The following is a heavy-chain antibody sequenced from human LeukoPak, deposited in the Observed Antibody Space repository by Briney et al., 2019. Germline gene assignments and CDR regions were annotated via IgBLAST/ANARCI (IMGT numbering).Heavy chain of an antibody. CDR1: GYSFTSYW. D-gene: IGHD3-22*01. Sequence: GESLKISCKGSGYSFTSYWIGWVRQMPGKGLEWMGIIYPGDSDTRYSPSFQGQVTISADKSISTAYLQWSSLKASDTAKYYCARLGRDSSGYGPYYFDYWGQGTLVTVSS. CDR2: IYPGDSDT. J-gene: IGHJ4*02. V-gene: IGHV5-51*01. CDR3: ARLGRDSSGYGPYYFDY.